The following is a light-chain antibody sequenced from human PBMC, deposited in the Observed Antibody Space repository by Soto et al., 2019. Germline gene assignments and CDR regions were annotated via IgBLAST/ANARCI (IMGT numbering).Light chain of an antibody. CDR3: QQTLNIPT. Sequence: DIQMTQSPSSLSASVGDRVTIACRASQSIAGFLNWYQQKPGKAPDLLIYATSSLHSGVTPRFSGSGSGADFNLTISPLQPEDSATYFCQQTLNIPTFGPGT. CDR2: ATS. CDR1: QSIAGF. J-gene: IGKJ3*01. V-gene: IGKV1-39*01.